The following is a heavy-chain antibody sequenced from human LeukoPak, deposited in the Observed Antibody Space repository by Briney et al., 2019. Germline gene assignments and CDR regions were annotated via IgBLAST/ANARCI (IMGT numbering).Heavy chain of an antibody. D-gene: IGHD4/OR15-4a*01. J-gene: IGHJ4*02. Sequence: ASAKVSCKASGYTFTSYYMQWVRLAPGQGLEWMGVINPSGGSTIYAQRFRGRVSMTRDTSTSTVYMELNSLRSEDTAMYYCARSQGGALSYGADFWGQGTLVTVSS. CDR3: ARSQGGALSYGADF. CDR1: GYTFTSYY. V-gene: IGHV1-46*01. CDR2: INPSGGST.